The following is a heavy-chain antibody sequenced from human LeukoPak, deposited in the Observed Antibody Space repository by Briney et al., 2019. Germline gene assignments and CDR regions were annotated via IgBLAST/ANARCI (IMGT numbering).Heavy chain of an antibody. D-gene: IGHD5/OR15-5a*01. CDR3: ARAVGVWRGTYFEL. Sequence: PSETLSLTCTVSGGSITRDYWNWIRQPPGKRLEWIGYISYSGSTNYNPSLKSRVTMSVDTSKTQFSLKLSSVAAADTAVYSCARAVGVWRGTYFELGGRGTLVTVSS. CDR2: ISYSGST. J-gene: IGHJ2*01. CDR1: GGSITRDY. V-gene: IGHV4-59*08.